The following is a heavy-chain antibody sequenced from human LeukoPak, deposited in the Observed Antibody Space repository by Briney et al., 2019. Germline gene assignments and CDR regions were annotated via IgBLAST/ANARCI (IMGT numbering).Heavy chain of an antibody. V-gene: IGHV3-23*01. Sequence: PGGSLRLSCAASGFTFKSFVMSWVRQAPGKGLEWVSTISGSGGKIHYAESMRGRFTISRDNSNNILYLEMNNLRAEDTAVYYCAADLRSKGAYDFWSGYSRGTSHCFDSWGQGTQVTVSS. CDR2: ISGSGGKI. CDR1: GFTFKSFV. D-gene: IGHD3-3*01. J-gene: IGHJ4*02. CDR3: AADLRSKGAYDFWSGYSRGTSHCFDS.